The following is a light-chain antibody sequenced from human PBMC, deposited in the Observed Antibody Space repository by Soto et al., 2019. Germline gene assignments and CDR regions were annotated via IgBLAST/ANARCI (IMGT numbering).Light chain of an antibody. Sequence: DFVMTQAPDSLAVSLGERATINCKSSQSVLYNSNNKNHLGWFQQKPGHPPKLLIYGASFRPSGVPDRFSGSGCGTDFTLTISSLQAEDVAVYYCQQYYSIPFTFGQGTKLEI. CDR1: QSVLYNSNNKNH. V-gene: IGKV4-1*01. CDR2: GAS. J-gene: IGKJ2*01. CDR3: QQYYSIPFT.